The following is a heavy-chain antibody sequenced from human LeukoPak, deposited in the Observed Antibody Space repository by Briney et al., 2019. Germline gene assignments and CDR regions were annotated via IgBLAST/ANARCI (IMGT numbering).Heavy chain of an antibody. CDR3: ARGVVTLNWFDP. V-gene: IGHV4-38-2*02. D-gene: IGHD2-21*02. J-gene: IGHJ5*02. CDR2: IYHSGST. Sequence: SETLSLTCTVSGYSISSGYYWGWIRQPPGKGLEWIGSIYHSGSTSYNPSLKSRVTISVDTSKNQFSLKLSSVTAADTAVYYCARGVVTLNWFDPWGQGTLVTVSS. CDR1: GYSISSGYY.